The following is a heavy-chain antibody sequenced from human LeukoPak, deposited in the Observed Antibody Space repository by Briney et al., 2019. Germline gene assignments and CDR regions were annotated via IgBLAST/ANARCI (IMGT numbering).Heavy chain of an antibody. CDR3: AKYASSSWTFDY. J-gene: IGHJ4*02. V-gene: IGHV3-73*01. CDR2: IRSKANSDAT. CDR1: GFTFSGSA. Sequence: GGSLRLSCAASGFTFSGSAMHWVRQASGKGLEWVGRIRSKANSDATIYAASVKGRFTISRDNSKNTLYLQMNSLRAEDTAVYYCAKYASSSWTFDYWGQGALVTVSS. D-gene: IGHD6-13*01.